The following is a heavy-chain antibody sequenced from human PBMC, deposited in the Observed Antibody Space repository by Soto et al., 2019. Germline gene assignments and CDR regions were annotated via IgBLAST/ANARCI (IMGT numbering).Heavy chain of an antibody. V-gene: IGHV4-4*02. CDR3: ARAKLCNTISCPHSFDI. CDR2: VYHSGTT. D-gene: IGHD3-10*01. Sequence: QVQLQESGPGLVEPSGTLSLTCDVSGASISTNNWWSWVRQSPGQGLEWIAEVYHSGTTNSNPSLKSRVTISGDTSQNQFSLMLASVTAADTAVYYCARAKLCNTISCPHSFDIWGQGTLVTVSS. J-gene: IGHJ4*02. CDR1: GASISTNNW.